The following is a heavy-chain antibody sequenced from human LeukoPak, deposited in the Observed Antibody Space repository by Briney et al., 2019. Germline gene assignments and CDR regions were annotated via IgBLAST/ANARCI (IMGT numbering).Heavy chain of an antibody. CDR1: GFSSGDSA. Sequence: GGSLRLSCTGPGFSSGDSASSRGRQAPGKGLEWVGLIRSQSYGEMTYYAASVKGRFSLSRDNSKSSAYLRMSSLKTEDTAVYYCSLGLEDLTGYSSPDCCGQGTLVSVSS. V-gene: IGHV3-49*04. CDR3: SLGLEDLTGYSSPDC. CDR2: IRSQSYGEMT. J-gene: IGHJ4*02. D-gene: IGHD3-9*01.